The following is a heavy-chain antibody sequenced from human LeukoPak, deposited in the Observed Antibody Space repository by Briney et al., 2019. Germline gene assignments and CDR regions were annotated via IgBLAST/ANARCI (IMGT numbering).Heavy chain of an antibody. CDR3: ARLGYCSGASCYAEGIDY. Sequence: ASVKVSCKASGYTFIGNGITWVRQAPGQGLEWMGWINGYNGNTAYAQMLQGRLTMTTDTSATTAYMELRGLRSDNTAVYYCARLGYCSGASCYAEGIDYWGQGTLVTVSS. CDR2: INGYNGNT. V-gene: IGHV1-18*01. CDR1: GYTFIGNG. D-gene: IGHD2-2*01. J-gene: IGHJ4*02.